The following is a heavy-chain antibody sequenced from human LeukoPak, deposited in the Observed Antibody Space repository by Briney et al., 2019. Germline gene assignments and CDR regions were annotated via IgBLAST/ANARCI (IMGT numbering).Heavy chain of an antibody. Sequence: QTGGSLRLSCAASGFTFSSYAMTWVRQAPGKGLEWVSTISDSGARTNYADSAKGRFTISRDNSMNTLYLQMNSLGADDTAVYYCASDYFLDYWGQGTLVTVSS. J-gene: IGHJ4*02. CDR2: ISDSGART. CDR1: GFTFSSYA. CDR3: ASDYFLDY. D-gene: IGHD6-25*01. V-gene: IGHV3-23*01.